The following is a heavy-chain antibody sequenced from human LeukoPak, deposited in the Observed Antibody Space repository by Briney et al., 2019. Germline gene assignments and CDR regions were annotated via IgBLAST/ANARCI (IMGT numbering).Heavy chain of an antibody. J-gene: IGHJ4*02. CDR2: IYPGDSDT. Sequence: GESLKISCKGFGYSFTKYWIGWGRQMPGKGLEWMEIIYPGDSDTRYNPSFQGPVTISADRSINTAYLQWSRLKASDTAMYYCARRLHSCEEFDYWGQGTLVTVSS. V-gene: IGHV5-51*01. D-gene: IGHD6-19*01. CDR3: ARRLHSCEEFDY. CDR1: GYSFTKYW.